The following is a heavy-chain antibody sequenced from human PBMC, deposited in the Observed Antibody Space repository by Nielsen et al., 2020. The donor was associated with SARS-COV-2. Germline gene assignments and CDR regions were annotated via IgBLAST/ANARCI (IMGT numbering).Heavy chain of an antibody. J-gene: IGHJ4*02. V-gene: IGHV3-23*01. CDR2: ISGSGGRT. CDR1: GLTFSNYA. Sequence: ETLSLTCAASGLTFSNYAMNWVRQTPGKGLEWVSTISGSGGRTDYADSVKGRFTISRDNSKNTLFLQMNSLRAEDTAKYYCASHLVGDTGWWGQGTLVTVSS. D-gene: IGHD1-26*01. CDR3: ASHLVGDTGW.